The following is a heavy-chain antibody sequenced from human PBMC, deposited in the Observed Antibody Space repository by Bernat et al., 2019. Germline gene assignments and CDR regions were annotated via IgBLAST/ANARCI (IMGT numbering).Heavy chain of an antibody. V-gene: IGHV4-34*01. J-gene: IGHJ4*02. CDR1: GGSFSGYY. CDR2: INHSGST. CDR3: ARRWWRYSGYDFTADY. Sequence: QVQLQQWGAGLLKPSETLSLTCAVYGGSFSGYYWSWIRQPPGKGLEWIGEINHSGSTNYNPSLKSRVTISVDTSKNQFSLKLSSVTAADTAVYYCARRWWRYSGYDFTADYWGQGTLVTVSS. D-gene: IGHD5-12*01.